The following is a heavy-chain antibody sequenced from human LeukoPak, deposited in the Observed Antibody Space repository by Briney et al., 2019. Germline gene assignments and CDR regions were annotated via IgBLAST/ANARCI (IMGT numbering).Heavy chain of an antibody. Sequence: SETLSLTCAVYGGSFSGYYWSWIRQPPGKGLEWIGEINHSGSTNYNPSLKSRVTISVDTSKNQFSLKLSSVTAADTAVYYCARDNGSSGWLEYYFDYWGQGTLVTVSS. CDR1: GGSFSGYY. CDR2: INHSGST. V-gene: IGHV4-34*01. J-gene: IGHJ4*02. CDR3: ARDNGSSGWLEYYFDY. D-gene: IGHD6-19*01.